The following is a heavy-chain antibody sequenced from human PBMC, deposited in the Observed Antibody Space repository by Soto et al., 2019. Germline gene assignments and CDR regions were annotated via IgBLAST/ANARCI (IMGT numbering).Heavy chain of an antibody. CDR3: ARVSRGAFDI. CDR2: FDPSGVAT. CDR1: GYTFTSYF. J-gene: IGHJ3*02. Sequence: ASVKVSCKASGYTFTSYFIHWVRQAPGQGLEWMGVFDPSGVATNSAQKFQGRLTMTRDTSTSTVYMDLTSLGSDDTALYYCARVSRGAFDIWGQGTLVIVSS. V-gene: IGHV1-46*01.